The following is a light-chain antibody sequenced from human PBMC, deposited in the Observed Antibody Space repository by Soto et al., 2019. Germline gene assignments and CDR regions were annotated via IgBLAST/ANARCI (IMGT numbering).Light chain of an antibody. Sequence: QSALTQPASVSGSPGQSITISCTGTSSDVGSYNLVSWYQQHPGKAPKLMIYEGSKRPSGVSNRFSGSKSGNTASLTISGLQAEDEADYYCCSYAGSPYVFGTGTKQTVL. V-gene: IGLV2-23*01. CDR1: SSDVGSYNL. J-gene: IGLJ1*01. CDR3: CSYAGSPYV. CDR2: EGS.